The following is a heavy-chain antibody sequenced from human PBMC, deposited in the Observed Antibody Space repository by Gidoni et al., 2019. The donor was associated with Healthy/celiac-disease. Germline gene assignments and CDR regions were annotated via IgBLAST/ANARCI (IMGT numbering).Heavy chain of an antibody. J-gene: IGHJ5*02. D-gene: IGHD3-9*01. Sequence: QVQLQESGPGLVKPSGTLSLTCAVSGGSISSSNWWSWVRQPPGKGLEWIGEIYHSGSTNYNPSLKSRVTISVDKSKNQFSLKLRSVTAADTAVYYCARRGDGLVIRGDGWFDPWGQGTLVTVSS. CDR2: IYHSGST. CDR1: GGSISSSNW. V-gene: IGHV4-4*02. CDR3: ARRGDGLVIRGDGWFDP.